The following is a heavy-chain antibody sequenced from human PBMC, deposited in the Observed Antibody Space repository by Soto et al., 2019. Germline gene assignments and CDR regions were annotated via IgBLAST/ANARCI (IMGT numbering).Heavy chain of an antibody. V-gene: IGHV1-3*01. J-gene: IGHJ4*02. CDR3: ARDVAAAGLDY. CDR1: GYTFTSYA. Sequence: EASVKVSCKASGYTFTSYAMHWARQAPGQRLEWKGWINAGNGNTKYSQKFQGRVTITRDTSASTAYMELSSLRSEDTAVYYCARDVAAAGLDYWGQGTLVTVSS. CDR2: INAGNGNT. D-gene: IGHD6-13*01.